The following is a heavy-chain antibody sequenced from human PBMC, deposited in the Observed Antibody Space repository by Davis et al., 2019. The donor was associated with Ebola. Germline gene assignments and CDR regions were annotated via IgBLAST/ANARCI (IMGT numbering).Heavy chain of an antibody. CDR3: ARALPRYCSSTSCQRGGWFDP. D-gene: IGHD2-2*01. CDR1: GGSISSSSSY. V-gene: IGHV4-39*07. CDR2: INHSGST. Sequence: SETLSLTCTVSGGSISSSSSYWGCIRQPPGQGLEWIGEINHSGSTNSNPSLNSRVTISVDTSKNQFSLKLSSVTAADTAVYYCARALPRYCSSTSCQRGGWFDPWGQGTLVTVSS. J-gene: IGHJ5*02.